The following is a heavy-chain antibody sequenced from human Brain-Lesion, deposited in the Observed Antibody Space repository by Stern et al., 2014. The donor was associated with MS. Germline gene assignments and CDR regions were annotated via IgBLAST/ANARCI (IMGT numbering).Heavy chain of an antibody. CDR3: AGEEDIRYCSGGSCTGNWFDP. J-gene: IGHJ5*02. CDR1: GGSVSSTSYA. V-gene: IGHV4-39*02. Sequence: QVQLVQSGPGLVKPSETLSLTCTVAGGSVSSTSYAWAWIRQPPGKGLEWIGTIYYSGNTYYSPSLKSRLTISLDPPKNHFSLQLGSVTAADTAVYYCAGEEDIRYCSGGSCTGNWFDPWGQGTLVTVSS. CDR2: IYYSGNT. D-gene: IGHD2-15*01.